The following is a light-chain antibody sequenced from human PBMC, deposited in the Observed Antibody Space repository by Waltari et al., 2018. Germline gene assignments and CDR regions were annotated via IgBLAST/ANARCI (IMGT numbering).Light chain of an antibody. CDR2: RKT. V-gene: IGLV1-47*01. Sequence: QSVLTQPPSASGTPGQRVTISCSGSSSNIGSNYVYWYQQLPGPTPNLLLYRKTQRPSGVPDRFSGSKSGTSASLAISGLRSEDEADYYCAAWDDSLSGLVFGGGTKLTVL. CDR1: SSNIGSNY. J-gene: IGLJ2*01. CDR3: AAWDDSLSGLV.